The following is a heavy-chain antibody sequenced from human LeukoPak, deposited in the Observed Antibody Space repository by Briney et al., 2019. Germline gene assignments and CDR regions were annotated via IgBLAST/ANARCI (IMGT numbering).Heavy chain of an antibody. CDR3: ASAEANYGGSVFDY. Sequence: SETLSLTCSVSGGSIGTSSYYWGWIRQPPGKGLEWLGTIYYGGNINYNSSLKSRLTISADTSNNQLSLKLSSVTAADTAVYYCASAEANYGGSVFDYWGQGTLVTVSS. CDR2: IYYGGNI. D-gene: IGHD4-23*01. CDR1: GGSIGTSSYY. J-gene: IGHJ4*02. V-gene: IGHV4-39*01.